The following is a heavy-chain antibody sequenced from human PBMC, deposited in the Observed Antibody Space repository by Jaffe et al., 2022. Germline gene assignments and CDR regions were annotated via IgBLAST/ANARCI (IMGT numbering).Heavy chain of an antibody. Sequence: EVQLVESGGGLVKPGGSLRLSCAASGFTFSSYSMNWVRQAPGKALEWVSSIRSSSDYIYYADSVKGRFTISRDNAKNSLYLQMNSLRVEDTAVYYCARGLPFLALHSFDYWGQGILVTVSS. V-gene: IGHV3-21*01. CDR2: IRSSSDYI. D-gene: IGHD5-18*01. J-gene: IGHJ4*02. CDR1: GFTFSSYS. CDR3: ARGLPFLALHSFDY.